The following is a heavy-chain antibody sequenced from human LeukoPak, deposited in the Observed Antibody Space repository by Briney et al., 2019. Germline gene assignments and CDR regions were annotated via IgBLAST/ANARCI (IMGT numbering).Heavy chain of an antibody. CDR3: ARVELGPLVF. J-gene: IGHJ4*02. V-gene: IGHV3-7*03. Sequence: GGSLRLSCVAPGHPLSCHGIQCCGQAPGKGLEWVANIKEDGTETSYVGSVKGRFTISRDNAKNSLYLQMNSLRAEDTALYYCARVELGPLVFWDRGTLVTVSS. D-gene: IGHD1-26*01. CDR2: IKEDGTET. CDR1: GHPLSCHG.